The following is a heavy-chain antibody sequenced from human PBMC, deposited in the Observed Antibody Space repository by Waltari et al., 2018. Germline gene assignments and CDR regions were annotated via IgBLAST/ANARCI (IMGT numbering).Heavy chain of an antibody. CDR3: ASMKAAGMSQGDY. V-gene: IGHV3-11*04. CDR1: GFTFSDYY. Sequence: QVQLVESGGGLVKPGGSLRLSCAASGFTFSDYYMSWIRQAPGKGLEGGSFISIRGSTIYDADSVKGRFTISRDNAKNSLYLQMNSLRAEDTAVYYCASMKAAGMSQGDYWGQGTLVTVSS. CDR2: ISIRGSTI. D-gene: IGHD6-13*01. J-gene: IGHJ4*02.